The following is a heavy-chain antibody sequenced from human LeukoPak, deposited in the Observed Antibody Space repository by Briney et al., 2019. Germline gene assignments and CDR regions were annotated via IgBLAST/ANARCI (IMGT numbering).Heavy chain of an antibody. J-gene: IGHJ4*02. Sequence: TGGSLRLSCAASGFTFSSYAMSWVRQAPGKGLEWVSAISGSGGSTYYADSVKGRFTISRDNSKNTLYLQMNSLRAEDTAVYYCAGPTRWVDYGPIDYWGQGTLVTVSS. D-gene: IGHD4-17*01. V-gene: IGHV3-23*01. CDR3: AGPTRWVDYGPIDY. CDR2: ISGSGGST. CDR1: GFTFSSYA.